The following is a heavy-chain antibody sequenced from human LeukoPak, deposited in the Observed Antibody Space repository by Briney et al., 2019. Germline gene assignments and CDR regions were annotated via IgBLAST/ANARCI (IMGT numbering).Heavy chain of an antibody. CDR3: ARVDLRAAYFDY. V-gene: IGHV4-4*07. CDR1: GGSISIYY. D-gene: IGHD2-15*01. Sequence: SETLSLTCIVAGGSISIYYCSWIRQLAGEGREWIGRIFTSGRTGYNPSLKSRVTMSVDTSKNQFSLKLSSVTAADTAVYYCARVDLRAAYFDYWGQGTLVTVSS. CDR2: IFTSGRT. J-gene: IGHJ4*02.